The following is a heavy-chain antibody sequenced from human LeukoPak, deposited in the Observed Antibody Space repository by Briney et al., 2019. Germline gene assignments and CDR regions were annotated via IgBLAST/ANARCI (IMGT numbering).Heavy chain of an antibody. V-gene: IGHV3-74*01. Sequence: PGGSLRLSCAASGFTFSSYWMHWLRQAPGKGLVWVSRIKTDGSSTDYADSVKGRFTISRDNAKNTMYLQMNSRRAEDTAVYYCARGVSGTGPDIWGLGTMVTVSS. CDR2: IKTDGSST. D-gene: IGHD5/OR15-5a*01. CDR1: GFTFSSYW. CDR3: ARGVSGTGPDI. J-gene: IGHJ3*02.